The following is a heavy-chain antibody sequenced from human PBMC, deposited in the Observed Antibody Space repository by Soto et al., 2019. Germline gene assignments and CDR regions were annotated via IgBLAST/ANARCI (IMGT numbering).Heavy chain of an antibody. V-gene: IGHV4-59*08. D-gene: IGHD3-22*01. CDR2: IYYAGTT. Sequence: QVQLQESGPGLVKPSETLSLTCTVSSGSINNYYWSWIRQPPGKGLEVIGYIYYAGTTTYNPSHKSRVTISVDTSKNQFSRKLSSVTAADTAVYYCARLGGYYQALDSWGQGTLLTVSS. J-gene: IGHJ4*02. CDR3: ARLGGYYQALDS. CDR1: SGSINNYY.